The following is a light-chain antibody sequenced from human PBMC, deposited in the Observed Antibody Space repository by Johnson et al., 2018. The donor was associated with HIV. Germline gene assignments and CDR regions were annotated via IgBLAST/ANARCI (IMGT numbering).Light chain of an antibody. CDR2: DNT. V-gene: IGLV1-51*01. CDR1: TSNIANNY. CDR3: GTWDSSLSTEV. J-gene: IGLJ1*01. Sequence: QSVLTQPPSVSAAPGQRVTISCSGSTSNIANNYVSWYQHLPGTAPKLLIYDNTKRPSGIPDRFSGSKSGTSATLGITGLQPGDEADYYCGTWDSSLSTEVFGTGTKVTVL.